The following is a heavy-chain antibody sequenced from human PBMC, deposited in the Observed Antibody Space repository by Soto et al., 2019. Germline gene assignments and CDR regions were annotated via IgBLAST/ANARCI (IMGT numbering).Heavy chain of an antibody. CDR3: AREVAGAGGEDDY. D-gene: IGHD6-13*01. CDR1: GYTFTTYG. J-gene: IGHJ4*02. Sequence: QVQVVQSGAEVKKPGASVKVSCKTSGYTFTTYGIGWVRQAPGQGLEWMGWISGANGHTNYAQNVQGRVTGTTDTSTSTAYMELRSLRSDDTAVYYCAREVAGAGGEDDYWGQGTLVTVSS. CDR2: ISGANGHT. V-gene: IGHV1-18*01.